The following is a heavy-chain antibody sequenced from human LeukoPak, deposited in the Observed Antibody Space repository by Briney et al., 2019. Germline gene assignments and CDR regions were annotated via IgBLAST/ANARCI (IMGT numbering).Heavy chain of an antibody. CDR3: AKESYYYDSSGYHHPYFDY. V-gene: IGHV3-23*01. J-gene: IGHJ4*02. D-gene: IGHD3-22*01. Sequence: GVLRLSCAASGFTFSSYAMSWVRQAPGKGLEWVSIISGTGGSTFYADSVKGRFTISRDNSKNTLYLQMNSLRAEDTAVYYCAKESYYYDSSGYHHPYFDYWGQGTLVTVSS. CDR2: ISGTGGST. CDR1: GFTFSSYA.